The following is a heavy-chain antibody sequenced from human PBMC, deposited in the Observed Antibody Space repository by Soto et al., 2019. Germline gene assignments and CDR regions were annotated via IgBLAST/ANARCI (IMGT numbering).Heavy chain of an antibody. Sequence: EVPLVESGGGLVQPGGSLRLSCAASGLTFSVSGIHRVRRASGKGLEWVGRIRSKGSSYATGYAASVKDRFSIFRDDSKNTAYLQMNSLKIEDTAVYFCTRRVETPMVTIAFDLWGQGTVVTVSS. CDR2: IRSKGSSYAT. CDR1: GLTFSVSG. CDR3: TRRVETPMVTIAFDL. J-gene: IGHJ3*01. V-gene: IGHV3-73*01. D-gene: IGHD5-18*01.